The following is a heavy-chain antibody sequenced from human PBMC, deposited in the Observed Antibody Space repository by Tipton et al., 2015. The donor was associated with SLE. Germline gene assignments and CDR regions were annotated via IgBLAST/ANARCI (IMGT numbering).Heavy chain of an antibody. V-gene: IGHV4-59*08. D-gene: IGHD3-22*01. CDR2: IYYSGLT. CDR1: GGSISSYY. Sequence: TLSLTCTVSGGSISSYYWSWIRQPPGMGLEWIGYIYYSGLTNYNPSLKSRVTISVDTSKNQFSLKLSSVTAADTAVYYCPTTPYYYDSGGLLNDYWGQGTLVTVSS. CDR3: PTTPYYYDSGGLLNDY. J-gene: IGHJ4*02.